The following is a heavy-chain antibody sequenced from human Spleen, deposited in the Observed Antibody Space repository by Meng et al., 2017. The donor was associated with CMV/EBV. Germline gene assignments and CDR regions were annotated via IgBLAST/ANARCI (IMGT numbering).Heavy chain of an antibody. CDR1: YHCTSCG. D-gene: IGHD3-22*01. J-gene: IGHJ5*02. Sequence: YHCTSCGSSGGRQAPGQGLGWMGGISDYNGRTNYAQNFQGRLTMTTDTSTSIAYMELRSLRSDDTAVYFCARDYYDIQGHNYDCFDPWGQGTLVTVSS. CDR3: ARDYYDIQGHNYDCFDP. V-gene: IGHV1-18*01. CDR2: ISDYNGRT.